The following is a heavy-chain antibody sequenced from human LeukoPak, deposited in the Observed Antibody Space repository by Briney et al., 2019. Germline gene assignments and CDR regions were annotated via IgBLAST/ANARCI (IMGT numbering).Heavy chain of an antibody. D-gene: IGHD3-16*01. CDR1: GYTFTNYF. CDR3: AREDDYVWGSYLY. CDR2: INPSGGGT. J-gene: IGHJ4*02. V-gene: IGHV1-46*01. Sequence: GASVKVSCKASGYTFTNYFMHWVRQAPGQGLEWMGVINPSGGGTTYAQKFQGRVTITRDTSASTAYMELSSLRSEDTAVYYCAREDDYVWGSYLYRGQGTLVTVSS.